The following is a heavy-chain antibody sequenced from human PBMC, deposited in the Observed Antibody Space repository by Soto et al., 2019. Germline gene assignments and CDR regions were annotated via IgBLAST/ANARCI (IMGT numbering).Heavy chain of an antibody. CDR3: ARVWGGAFDI. J-gene: IGHJ3*02. CDR2: IYYSGST. V-gene: IGHV4-59*01. D-gene: IGHD3-10*01. Sequence: QVQLQESGPGLVKPSETLSLTCTVSGGSISSYYWSWIRQPPGKGLEWIGYIYYSGSTYFNPSLKSRVTLSVYTSKNQFPLKLSSVTAADTAVYYFARVWGGAFDIWGQGTMVTVSS. CDR1: GGSISSYY.